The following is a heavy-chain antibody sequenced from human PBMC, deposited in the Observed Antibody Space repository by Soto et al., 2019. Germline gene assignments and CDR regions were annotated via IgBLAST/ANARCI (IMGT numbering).Heavy chain of an antibody. J-gene: IGHJ4*02. CDR3: ARSSGWYCFDY. V-gene: IGHV3-53*02. CDR1: GFSVTSNY. D-gene: IGHD6-19*01. CDR2: IYTGDST. Sequence: EVQLVETGGGLIQPGGSLRLTCAASGFSVTSNYMTWVRQAPGKGLEWVSVIYTGDSTYYADSVKGRFTISRDKSKNTLYLQMNSLRAEDTAVYYCARSSGWYCFDYWGQGTLVTDSS.